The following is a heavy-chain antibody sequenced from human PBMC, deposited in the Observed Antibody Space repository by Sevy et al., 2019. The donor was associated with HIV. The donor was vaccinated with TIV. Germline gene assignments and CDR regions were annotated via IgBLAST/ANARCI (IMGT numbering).Heavy chain of an antibody. J-gene: IGHJ3*02. CDR2: IDPSDSYT. Sequence: GEALKISCKGSGYSFTSYWISWVRQMPGKGLEWMGRIDPSDSYTNYSPSFQGHVTISADKSISTAYLQWSSLKASDTAMYYCATTGAYCGGDCYSGENNAFDIWGQGTMVTVSS. CDR1: GYSFTSYW. D-gene: IGHD2-21*02. V-gene: IGHV5-10-1*01. CDR3: ATTGAYCGGDCYSGENNAFDI.